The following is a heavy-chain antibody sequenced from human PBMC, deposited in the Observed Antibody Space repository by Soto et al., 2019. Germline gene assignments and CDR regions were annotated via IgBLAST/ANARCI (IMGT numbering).Heavy chain of an antibody. Sequence: QVQLVQSGGEVKKPGASVKVSCKTSGYSFTTYGSSWVRQAPGQGLEWMGWISGYNGNTNYAQKFQGRVTMTTDTSTSTAYRELRSLRSDDTAVYYCAREGPAPYYYYGMDVWGQGSTVAVSS. CDR1: GYSFTTYG. CDR2: ISGYNGNT. J-gene: IGHJ6*02. CDR3: AREGPAPYYYYGMDV. V-gene: IGHV1-18*01.